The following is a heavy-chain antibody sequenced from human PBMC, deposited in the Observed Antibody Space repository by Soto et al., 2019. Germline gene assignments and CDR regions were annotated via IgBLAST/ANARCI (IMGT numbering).Heavy chain of an antibody. CDR1: GFTFNSYS. CDR3: ARDGGVAATLANYFDY. D-gene: IGHD2-15*01. J-gene: IGHJ4*02. V-gene: IGHV3-21*01. Sequence: VGSLRLSCAASGFTFNSYSMNWVRQAPGKGLEWVSSMSRSSRYIYYADSVKGRFTISRDNAKNSVYLQMNSLRAEDTAVYYCARDGGVAATLANYFDYWGQGTLVTVSS. CDR2: MSRSSRYI.